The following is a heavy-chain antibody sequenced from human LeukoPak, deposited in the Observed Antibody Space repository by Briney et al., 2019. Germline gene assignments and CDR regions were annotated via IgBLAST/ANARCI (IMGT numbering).Heavy chain of an antibody. V-gene: IGHV4-34*01. J-gene: IGHJ6*02. CDR1: GGSFSGYY. Sequence: PSETLSLTCAVYGGSFSGYYWSWIRQPPGKGLEWIGEINHSGSTNYNPSLKSRVAISVDTSKNQFSLKLSSVTAADTAVYYCARGQSEIAVAGRVDYYYGMDVWGQGTTVTVSS. CDR2: INHSGST. CDR3: ARGQSEIAVAGRVDYYYGMDV. D-gene: IGHD6-19*01.